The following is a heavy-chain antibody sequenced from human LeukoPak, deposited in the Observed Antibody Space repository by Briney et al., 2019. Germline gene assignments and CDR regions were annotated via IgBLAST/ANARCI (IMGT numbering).Heavy chain of an antibody. J-gene: IGHJ6*03. CDR3: ARGHCSGGSCYSAYYYYMDV. Sequence: SGTLSLTCAGSGGSISSSNWWSWVRQPPGKGLEWSGEIYHSGSTNYNPSLKSRVTISVDKSKNQFSLKLSSVTAADTAVYYCARGHCSGGSCYSAYYYYMDVWGKRTTVTVSS. CDR1: GGSISSSNW. V-gene: IGHV4-4*02. CDR2: IYHSGST. D-gene: IGHD2-15*01.